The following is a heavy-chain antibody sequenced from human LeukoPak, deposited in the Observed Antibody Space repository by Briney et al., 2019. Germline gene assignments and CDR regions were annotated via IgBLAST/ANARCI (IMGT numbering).Heavy chain of an antibody. CDR3: ARERYGNYN. J-gene: IGHJ4*02. Sequence: GGSLRLSCAASGFTFSSCWMTWVRQAPGKGLEWVANIKEDGSKKNYVDSVKGRFTIFRDNAKNSLYLQMNSLRAEDTAVYYCARERYGNYNWGQGTLVTVSS. CDR2: IKEDGSKK. V-gene: IGHV3-7*03. D-gene: IGHD4-11*01. CDR1: GFTFSSCW.